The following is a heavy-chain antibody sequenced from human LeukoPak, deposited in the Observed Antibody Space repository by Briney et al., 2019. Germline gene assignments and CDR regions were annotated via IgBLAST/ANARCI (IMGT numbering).Heavy chain of an antibody. CDR3: ARELDPPSADAFDI. D-gene: IGHD6-6*01. J-gene: IGHJ3*02. Sequence: SVKVSCKASGGTFSSYAISWVRQAPGQGLEWMGGIIPIFGTANYAQKFQGRVTITADKSTSTAYMELSSLRSEDTAVYYCARELDPPSADAFDIWGQGTMVTVSS. CDR2: IIPIFGTA. V-gene: IGHV1-69*06. CDR1: GGTFSSYA.